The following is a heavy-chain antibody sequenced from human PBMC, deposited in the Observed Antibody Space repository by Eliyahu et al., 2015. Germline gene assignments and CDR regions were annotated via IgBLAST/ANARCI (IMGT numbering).Heavy chain of an antibody. D-gene: IGHD2-15*01. J-gene: IGHJ4*02. CDR1: XGSISXGGXX. Sequence: QVQLQESGPGLVKPSQTLSLTCTVSXGSISXGGXXWSWIRQHPGKGLEWIGYIYYSGSTYYNPSLKSRVTISVDTSKNQFSLKLSSVTAADTAVYYCARDRGYCSGGSCYGIFDYWGQGTLVTVSS. V-gene: IGHV4-31*03. CDR3: ARDRGYCSGGSCYGIFDY. CDR2: IYYSGST.